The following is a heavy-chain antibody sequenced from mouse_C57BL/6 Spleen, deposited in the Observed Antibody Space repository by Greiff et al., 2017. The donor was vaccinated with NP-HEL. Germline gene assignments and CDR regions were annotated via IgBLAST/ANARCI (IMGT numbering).Heavy chain of an antibody. V-gene: IGHV1-63*01. CDR1: GYTFTNYW. Sequence: QVQLQQSGAELVRPGTSVKMSCKASGYTFTNYWIGWAKQRPGHGLEWIGDIYPGGGYTNYNEKFKGKATLTADKSSSTAYMQFSSLTSEDSAIDYCARYYSNYFDYWGQGTTLTVSS. J-gene: IGHJ2*01. CDR2: IYPGGGYT. D-gene: IGHD2-5*01. CDR3: ARYYSNYFDY.